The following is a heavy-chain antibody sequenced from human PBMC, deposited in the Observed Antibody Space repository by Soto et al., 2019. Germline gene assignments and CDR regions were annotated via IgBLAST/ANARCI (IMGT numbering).Heavy chain of an antibody. CDR1: GFTFSDYY. V-gene: IGHV3-11*01. J-gene: IGHJ3*02. CDR2: ISSSGSAI. CDR3: ARESLGYCSGGSCYGYAFDI. Sequence: GGSLRLSCAASGFTFSDYYMNWIRQAPGKGLEWVSYISSSGSAIYYADSVKGRFTISRDNAKNSLYLQMNSLRAEDTAVYYCARESLGYCSGGSCYGYAFDIWGQGTMVTVSS. D-gene: IGHD2-15*01.